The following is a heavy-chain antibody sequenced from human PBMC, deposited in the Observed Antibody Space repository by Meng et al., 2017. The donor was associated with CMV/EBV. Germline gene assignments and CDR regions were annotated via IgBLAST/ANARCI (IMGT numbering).Heavy chain of an antibody. J-gene: IGHJ3*02. CDR2: IKQDGSEK. V-gene: IGHV3-7*01. CDR3: ARESVVIQALGRAFDI. Sequence: GGSLRLSCAASGFTFSDHYMDWVRQAPGKGLEWVSNIKQDGSEKYYVDSVKGRFTISRDNAKNSLYLQMNSLRAEDTAVYYCARESVVIQALGRAFDIWGQGTMVTVSS. D-gene: IGHD2-2*01. CDR1: GFTFSDHY.